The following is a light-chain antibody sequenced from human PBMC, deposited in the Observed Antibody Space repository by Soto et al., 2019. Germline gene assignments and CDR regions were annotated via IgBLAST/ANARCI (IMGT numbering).Light chain of an antibody. CDR2: AAS. V-gene: IGKV1-12*01. J-gene: IGKJ4*01. Sequence: DIQLTQSPSSVSASVGDRVTIACRASRDISSWLAWYQQKPGQAPNILVFAASTLQRGVPTRFGGRGSGTEFTLTIDSLQPEDFATYYCQQADSLPLTFGGGTKV. CDR1: RDISSW. CDR3: QQADSLPLT.